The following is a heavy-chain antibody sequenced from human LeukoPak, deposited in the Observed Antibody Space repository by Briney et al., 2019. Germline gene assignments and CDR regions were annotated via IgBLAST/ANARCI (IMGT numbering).Heavy chain of an antibody. CDR1: GFTFSSCA. D-gene: IGHD3-10*01. CDR3: AKGTDYYGSGGHFDF. CDR2: ISGGATST. J-gene: IGHJ4*02. Sequence: GGSLRLSCAASGFTFSSCAMSWVRQAPGEGLEWVSGISGGATSTDYADSVRGRFSISRDNFKNTVSLQMSSLRAEDTATYYCAKGTDYYGSGGHFDFWGQGALVTVSS. V-gene: IGHV3-23*01.